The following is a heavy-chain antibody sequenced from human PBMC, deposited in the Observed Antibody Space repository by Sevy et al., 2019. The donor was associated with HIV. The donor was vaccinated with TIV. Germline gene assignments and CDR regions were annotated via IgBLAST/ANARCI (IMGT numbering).Heavy chain of an antibody. V-gene: IGHV3-15*07. CDR1: GFTFINAC. Sequence: GGSLRLSCAASGFTFINACMNWARRAPGKGLEWVGRIESKTDGGTTDYAAPVKGRFSILSDKSKNTLYLQMNSLKSEDTAVYYCTADTYDYGGNSDWGQGTLVTVSS. J-gene: IGHJ4*02. CDR3: TADTYDYGGNSD. D-gene: IGHD4-17*01. CDR2: IESKTDGGTT.